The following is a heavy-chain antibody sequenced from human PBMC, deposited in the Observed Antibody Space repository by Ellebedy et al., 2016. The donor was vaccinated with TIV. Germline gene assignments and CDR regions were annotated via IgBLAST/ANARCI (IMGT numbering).Heavy chain of an antibody. Sequence: KVSCXASGYTFTSYWIGWVRQMPGKGLEWMGIIYPGDSDTRYSPSFQGQVTISADKSISTAYLQWSSLKASDTVMYYCAVGYDSSGCFDYWGQGTLVTVSS. CDR3: AVGYDSSGCFDY. D-gene: IGHD3-22*01. J-gene: IGHJ4*02. V-gene: IGHV5-51*01. CDR2: IYPGDSDT. CDR1: GYTFTSYW.